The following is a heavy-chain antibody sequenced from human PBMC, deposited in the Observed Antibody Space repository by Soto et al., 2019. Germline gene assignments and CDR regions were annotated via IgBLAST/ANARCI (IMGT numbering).Heavy chain of an antibody. CDR1: GFTFSSYD. J-gene: IGHJ2*01. CDR2: ITSAGDT. D-gene: IGHD4-17*01. V-gene: IGHV3-13*01. CDR3: AKDRDPNHGESWRYFDL. Sequence: GSLRLSCAASGFTFSSYDMHWVRQVTGKGLEWVSAITSAGDTHYPGSVKGRFTISRDNAKNSLYLQMNSLRAEDTALYYCAKDRDPNHGESWRYFDLRGRGTLVTVSS.